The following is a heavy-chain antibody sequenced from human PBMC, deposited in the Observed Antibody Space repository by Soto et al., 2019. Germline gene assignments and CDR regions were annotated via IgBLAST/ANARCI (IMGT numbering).Heavy chain of an antibody. Sequence: WGSLRLSCAASGFTFSSYPMHWVRQAPGKGLEHVSSTSGDGRIMYYLDSVKGRFTISRDNSKNTLYLQMGSLRTEDMAVYYCARGRAAYYFDYWGQGALVTVSS. CDR3: ARGRAAYYFDY. D-gene: IGHD6-25*01. CDR2: TSGDGRIM. CDR1: GFTFSSYP. V-gene: IGHV3-64*02. J-gene: IGHJ4*02.